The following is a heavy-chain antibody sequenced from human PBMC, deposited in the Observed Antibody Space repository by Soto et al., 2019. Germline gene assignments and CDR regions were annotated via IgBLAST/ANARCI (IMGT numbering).Heavy chain of an antibody. J-gene: IGHJ6*02. CDR3: ARELMYSSCWRLLSYYSYGMDV. CDR2: IIPIFGTA. Sequence: QVQLVQSGAEVKNPGSSVKVYCKASGGTFSSYAITWVRQAPGQGLEWMGGIIPIFGTANYAQKFQGRVTITADKSTSTAYMELSSLRSEDASVYYCARELMYSSCWRLLSYYSYGMDVSVQGTTVTVSS. CDR1: GGTFSSYA. D-gene: IGHD6-13*01. V-gene: IGHV1-69*06.